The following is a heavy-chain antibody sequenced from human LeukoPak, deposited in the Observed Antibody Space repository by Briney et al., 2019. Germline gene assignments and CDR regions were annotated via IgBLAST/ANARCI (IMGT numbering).Heavy chain of an antibody. J-gene: IGHJ4*02. D-gene: IGHD1-26*01. CDR3: ARDRGWELLRYFDY. Sequence: GRSLRLSCAASGFTFSSYAMHWVRQAPGKGLEWVAVISYDGSNKYYADSVKGRFTISRDNSKNTLYLQMNSLRAEDTAVYYCARDRGWELLRYFDYWGQGTLVTVSS. CDR1: GFTFSSYA. V-gene: IGHV3-30-3*01. CDR2: ISYDGSNK.